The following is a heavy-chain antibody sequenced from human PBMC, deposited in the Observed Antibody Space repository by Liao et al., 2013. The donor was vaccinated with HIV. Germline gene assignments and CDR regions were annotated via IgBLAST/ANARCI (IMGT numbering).Heavy chain of an antibody. D-gene: IGHD2-15*01. CDR2: INHSGSS. V-gene: IGHV4-34*02. Sequence: QVQLQQWGAGLLKPSETLSLKCAVYGGAFSGFYWSWIRQPPGKGLEWIGEINHSGSSNYNTSLKSRVTLSVDRSKNQFSLRLSSVTAADTAIYYCARSSPPRGDVVVVVAAARFDIWGQGSQVTVSS. J-gene: IGHJ4*02. CDR1: GGAFSGFY. CDR3: ARSSPPRGDVVVVVAAARFDI.